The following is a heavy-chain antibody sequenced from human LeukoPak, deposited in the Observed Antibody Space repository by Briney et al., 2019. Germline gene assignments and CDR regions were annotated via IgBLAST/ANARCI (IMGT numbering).Heavy chain of an antibody. D-gene: IGHD3-10*01. CDR1: GYTLTELS. J-gene: IGHJ4*02. V-gene: IGHV1-24*01. CDR3: ATEVVRSVVRGVKAAY. CDR2: FDPEDGET. Sequence: ASVKVSCKVSGYTLTELSMHWVRQAPGKGLEWMGGFDPEDGETIYAQKFQGRVTMTEDTSTDTAYMELSSLRSEDTAVYYCATEVVRSVVRGVKAAYWGQGTLVTVSS.